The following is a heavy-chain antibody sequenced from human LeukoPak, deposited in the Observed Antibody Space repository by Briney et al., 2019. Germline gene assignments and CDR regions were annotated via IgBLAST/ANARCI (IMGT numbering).Heavy chain of an antibody. Sequence: PSQTLSLTCAVYGGSFSGYYWSWIRQPPGKGLEWIGEINHSGSTNYNPSLTSRVTISVDTSKNQFSLKLSSVTAADTAVYYCARRRRGHNGEFDYWGQGTLVTVSS. V-gene: IGHV4-34*01. CDR3: ARRRRGHNGEFDY. J-gene: IGHJ4*02. CDR1: GGSFSGYY. CDR2: INHSGST. D-gene: IGHD5-24*01.